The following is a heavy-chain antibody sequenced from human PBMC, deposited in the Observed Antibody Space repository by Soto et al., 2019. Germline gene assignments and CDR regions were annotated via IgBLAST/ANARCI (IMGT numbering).Heavy chain of an antibody. CDR2: LWPDGSHE. V-gene: IGHV3-33*03. CDR3: ASCAGTEYYYYYGMDV. Sequence: GGSLRLSCAASGFTFRSYGMSWVRQAPGKGLEWVAVLWPDGSHETYADSVKGRFTISRDNSKNTVFLQMNSLRDEDTAVYYCASCAGTEYYYYYGMDVWGQGTTVTVSS. D-gene: IGHD1-1*01. CDR1: GFTFRSYG. J-gene: IGHJ6*02.